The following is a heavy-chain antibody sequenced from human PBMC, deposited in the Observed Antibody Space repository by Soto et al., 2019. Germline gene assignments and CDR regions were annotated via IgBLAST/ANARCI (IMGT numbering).Heavy chain of an antibody. D-gene: IGHD1-1*01. Sequence: QLVESGGGVVQPGRSLRLSCAASGFSFNKSSMHWVRQVPGKGLEWVAVISFDGSHKYYADSVKGRFTISRDNSKNTLYLPINSLSGEDTAVYYCARDETTVAPFDYWGQGTLVTVSS. V-gene: IGHV3-30-3*01. CDR3: ARDETTVAPFDY. CDR2: ISFDGSHK. J-gene: IGHJ4*02. CDR1: GFSFNKSS.